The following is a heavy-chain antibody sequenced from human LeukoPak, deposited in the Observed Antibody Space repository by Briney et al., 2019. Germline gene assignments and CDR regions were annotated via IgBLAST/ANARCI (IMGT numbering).Heavy chain of an antibody. V-gene: IGHV3-21*01. J-gene: IGHJ3*02. Sequence: GGSLRLSFAASGFTFSSYSMNWVRQAPGKGLEWGSSISSSSSYIYYADSVKGRFTISRDNAKNSLYLQMNSLRAEDTAVYYCARSSPHCSSTSCYNDAFDIWGQGTMVTVSS. CDR1: GFTFSSYS. D-gene: IGHD2-2*02. CDR3: ARSSPHCSSTSCYNDAFDI. CDR2: ISSSSSYI.